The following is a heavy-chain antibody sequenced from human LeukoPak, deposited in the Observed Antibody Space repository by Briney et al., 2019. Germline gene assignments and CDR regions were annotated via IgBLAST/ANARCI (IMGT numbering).Heavy chain of an antibody. D-gene: IGHD6-13*01. Sequence: GGSLRLSCAASGFTLDDYTMHWVRQAPGKGLEWVSVIRGDGDGTYYADSVEGRFTISRGNSKNSLYLQMDSLRTEDTALYYCAKDFSGSWWYGMDVWGQGITVTVSS. J-gene: IGHJ6*02. V-gene: IGHV3-43*02. CDR2: IRGDGDGT. CDR3: AKDFSGSWWYGMDV. CDR1: GFTLDDYT.